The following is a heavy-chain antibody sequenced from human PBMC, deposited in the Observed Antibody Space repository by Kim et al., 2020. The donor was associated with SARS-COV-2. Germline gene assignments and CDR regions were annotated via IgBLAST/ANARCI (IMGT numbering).Heavy chain of an antibody. CDR2: ISGSGGST. J-gene: IGHJ6*02. V-gene: IGHV3-23*01. D-gene: IGHD3-10*01. CDR1: GFTFSSYA. Sequence: GGSLRLSCAASGFTFSSYAMSWVRQAPGKGLEWVSAISGSGGSTYYADSVKGRFTISRDNSKNTLYLQMNSLRAEDTAVYYCAKPVTNYGSGSYYCGSCFYGMDVWGQGTTVTVSS. CDR3: AKPVTNYGSGSYYCGSCFYGMDV.